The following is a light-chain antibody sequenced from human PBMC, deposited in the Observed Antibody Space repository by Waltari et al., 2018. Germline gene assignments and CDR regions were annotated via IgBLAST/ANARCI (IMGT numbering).Light chain of an antibody. J-gene: IGKJ1*01. CDR3: LQRSRWPT. CDR1: QNLNSY. CDR2: HAV. Sequence: EIVLTQSPGTLSLSPGERATLSCRASQNLNSYLAWYQQKPGQAPRLLIYHAVNRATGSPARFSGRGSETDFTLTISSLEPEDFATYYCLQRSRWPTFGQGTKVEIK. V-gene: IGKV3-11*01.